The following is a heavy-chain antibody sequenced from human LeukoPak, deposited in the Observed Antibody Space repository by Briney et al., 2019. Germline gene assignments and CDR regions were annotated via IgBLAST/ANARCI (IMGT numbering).Heavy chain of an antibody. CDR3: ARVWDCSSTSCYERAFDI. V-gene: IGHV1-8*01. CDR2: MNPNSGNT. Sequence: XATGQXXEWMGXMNPNSGNTGYAQKFQGRVTMTRNTSISTAYMELSSLRSEDTAVYYCARVWDCSSTSCYERAFDIWGQGTMVTVSS. D-gene: IGHD2-2*01. J-gene: IGHJ3*02.